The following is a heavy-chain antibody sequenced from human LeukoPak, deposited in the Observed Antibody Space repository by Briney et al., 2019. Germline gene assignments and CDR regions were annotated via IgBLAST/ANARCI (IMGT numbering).Heavy chain of an antibody. Sequence: GASVKVSCKASGYTFTSYDINWVRQATGQGLEWMGWMNPNSGNTGYAQKFQGRVTMTRNTSISTTYMELSSLRSEDTAAYYCYPSPAVYQRKLRRWFDPWGQGTLVTVSS. CDR1: GYTFTSYD. J-gene: IGHJ5*02. D-gene: IGHD1-7*01. CDR2: MNPNSGNT. V-gene: IGHV1-8*01. CDR3: YPSPAVYQRKLRRWFDP.